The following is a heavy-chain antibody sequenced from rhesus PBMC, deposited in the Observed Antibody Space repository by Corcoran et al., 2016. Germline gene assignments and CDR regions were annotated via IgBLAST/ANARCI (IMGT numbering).Heavy chain of an antibody. D-gene: IGHD5-24*01. CDR2: TYYRAKWYN. V-gene: IGHV6-1*01. CDR3: ARDTAGTPFDY. Sequence: QVQLQESGPGLVKPSQTLSLTCAISGDSVSSNSATWNWIRQSLSRGLEWLERTYYRAKWYNDYAQSVQNRITINPDTSKNQFSLQRNSVTPEDRAVYYCARDTAGTPFDYWGQGVLVTVSS. CDR1: GDSVSSNSAT. J-gene: IGHJ4*01.